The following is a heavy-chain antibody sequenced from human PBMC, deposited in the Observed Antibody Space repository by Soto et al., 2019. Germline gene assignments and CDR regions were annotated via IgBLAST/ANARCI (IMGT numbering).Heavy chain of an antibody. CDR2: ISAYNGNT. V-gene: IGHV1-18*01. J-gene: IGHJ3*02. D-gene: IGHD1-7*01. Sequence: ASVKVSCKASGYTFTSYGISWVRQAPGQGLEWMGWISAYNGNTNYAQKLQGRVTMTTDTSTSTAYMELRSLRSDDTAVYYCARVKRYNWNYPDAFDIRGQGTMVTVSS. CDR3: ARVKRYNWNYPDAFDI. CDR1: GYTFTSYG.